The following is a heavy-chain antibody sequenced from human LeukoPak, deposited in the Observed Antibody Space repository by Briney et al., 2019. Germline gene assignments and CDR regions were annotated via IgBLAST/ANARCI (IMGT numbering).Heavy chain of an antibody. D-gene: IGHD5-18*01. Sequence: GGSLRLSCAASGFTFISYSMNWVRQAPGKGLEWVSSISSSSTYIYYADSVKGRFTISRDNTKNSLYLQMNSLRAEDTAVYYCASTSSGYSYGYLDYWGQGTLVTVSS. CDR3: ASTSSGYSYGYLDY. CDR2: ISSSSTYI. V-gene: IGHV3-21*01. CDR1: GFTFISYS. J-gene: IGHJ4*02.